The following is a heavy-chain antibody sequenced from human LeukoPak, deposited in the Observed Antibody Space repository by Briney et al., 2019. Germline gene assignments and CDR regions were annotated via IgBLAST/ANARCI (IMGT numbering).Heavy chain of an antibody. CDR2: ISYDGSNK. CDR1: GFTFSSYA. J-gene: IGHJ4*02. V-gene: IGHV3-30-3*01. D-gene: IGHD1-1*01. CDR3: ARDAEETGPS. Sequence: PGGSLRLSCAASGFTFSSYAMHWVRQAPGKGLEWVAVISYDGSNKYYADSVKGRFTISRDNTKNTLYLQMNSLRAEDTAVYYCARDAEETGPSWGQGTLVTVSS.